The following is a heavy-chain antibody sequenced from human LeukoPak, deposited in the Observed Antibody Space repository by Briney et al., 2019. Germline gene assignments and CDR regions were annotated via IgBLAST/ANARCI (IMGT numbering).Heavy chain of an antibody. CDR3: ARVMMGWGSYRWTFGY. CDR1: GFTFSSYW. D-gene: IGHD3-16*02. Sequence: PGGSLRLSCAASGFTFSSYWMSWVRQAPGKGLEWVANIKQDGSEKYYVDSVKGRFPISRDNAKNSLYLQMNSLRAEDTAVYYCARVMMGWGSYRWTFGYWGQGTLVTVSS. V-gene: IGHV3-7*01. CDR2: IKQDGSEK. J-gene: IGHJ4*02.